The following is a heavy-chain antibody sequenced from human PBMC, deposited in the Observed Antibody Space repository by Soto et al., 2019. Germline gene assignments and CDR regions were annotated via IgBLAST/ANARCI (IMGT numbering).Heavy chain of an antibody. D-gene: IGHD4-17*01. CDR1: GGSISSDGYY. Sequence: QVQLQESGPGLVKPSQTLSLTCTVSGGSISSDGYYWSWIRQHPGKGLEWIGYIYYSGSTYYNPSLKRRVNISVDTPKSQFSLKLRSVTAADTAVYYCARSHPYSDYDRFDYWGQGTLVTVSS. CDR3: ARSHPYSDYDRFDY. J-gene: IGHJ4*02. V-gene: IGHV4-31*03. CDR2: IYYSGST.